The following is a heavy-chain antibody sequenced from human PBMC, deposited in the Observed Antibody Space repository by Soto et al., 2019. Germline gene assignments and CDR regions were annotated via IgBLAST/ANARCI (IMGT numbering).Heavy chain of an antibody. CDR2: IYYSGST. J-gene: IGHJ4*02. D-gene: IGHD3-10*01. CDR1: GGSISSYY. Sequence: LSLTCTVSGGSISSYYWSRIRQPPGKGLEWIGYIYYSGSTNYNPSLKSRVTISVDTSKNQFSLKLNSMTAADTAVYYCARHNYGSGSTYFDYWGQGTLVTVSS. CDR3: ARHNYGSGSTYFDY. V-gene: IGHV4-59*08.